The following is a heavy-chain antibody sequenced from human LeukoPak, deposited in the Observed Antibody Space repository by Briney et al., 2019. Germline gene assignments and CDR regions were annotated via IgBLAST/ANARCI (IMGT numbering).Heavy chain of an antibody. CDR2: IYYSGST. V-gene: IGHV4-59*01. J-gene: IGHJ4*02. CDR1: GGSISSYY. D-gene: IGHD7-27*01. Sequence: SETLSLTCTVSGGSISSYYWSWIRQPPGKGLEWIGYIYYSGSTNYYPSLKSRVTISVDTSKNQFSLKLTSVTAADTAVYYCARFHPNWGLDYWGQGILVTVSS. CDR3: ARFHPNWGLDY.